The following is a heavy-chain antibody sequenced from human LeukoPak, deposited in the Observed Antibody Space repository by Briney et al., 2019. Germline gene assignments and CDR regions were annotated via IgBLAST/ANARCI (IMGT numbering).Heavy chain of an antibody. CDR3: ARDVGTVIGNYYAVY. D-gene: IGHD3-22*01. Sequence: PGGSLRLSCSGSGFTLKRYNIKWVRQAPGKGLEWVSYISSGSSTIRCADSVKGRFTIARDDAKNSLYLQVNSLRDEDTAVYYCARDVGTVIGNYYAVYWGQGTLVTVSS. CDR1: GFTLKRYN. CDR2: ISSGSSTI. J-gene: IGHJ4*02. V-gene: IGHV3-48*02.